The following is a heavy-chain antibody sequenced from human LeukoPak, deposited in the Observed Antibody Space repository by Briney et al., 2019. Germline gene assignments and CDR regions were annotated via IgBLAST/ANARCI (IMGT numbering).Heavy chain of an antibody. CDR3: ARDGSRGYSYGKNGNYYGMDV. D-gene: IGHD5-18*01. CDR2: IIPIFGTA. V-gene: IGHV1-69*13. J-gene: IGHJ6*02. Sequence: SVTVSCTASGGTFSSYAISWVRQAPGQGLEWMGGIIPIFGTANYAQKFQGRVTITADESTSTAYMELSSLRSEDTAVYYCARDGSRGYSYGKNGNYYGMDVWGQGTTVTVSS. CDR1: GGTFSSYA.